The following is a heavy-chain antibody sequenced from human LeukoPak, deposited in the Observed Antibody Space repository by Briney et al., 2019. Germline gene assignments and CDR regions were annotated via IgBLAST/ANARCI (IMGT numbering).Heavy chain of an antibody. CDR2: IYWDDDK. CDR3: AHSFWYYYDSSGIFDY. V-gene: IGHV2-5*02. D-gene: IGHD3-22*01. CDR1: GFSLSTSGVG. J-gene: IGHJ4*02. Sequence: SGPTLVNPTQTLTLTCTFSGFSLSTSGVGVGWIRQPPGKALEWLALIYWDDDKRYSPSLKSRLIITKDTSKNQVVLTMTNMDPVDTATYYCAHSFWYYYDSSGIFDYWGQGTLVTVSS.